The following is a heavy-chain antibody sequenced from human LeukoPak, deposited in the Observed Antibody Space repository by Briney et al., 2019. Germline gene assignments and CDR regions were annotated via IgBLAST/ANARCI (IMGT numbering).Heavy chain of an antibody. CDR2: IRYDGSNK. V-gene: IGHV3-30*02. CDR3: AGLLWFGVLAFDP. Sequence: GGSLRLSCAASGFTFSSYGMHWVRQAPGKGLEWVAFIRYDGSNKYYADSVKGRFTISRDNSKNTLYLQMNSLRAEDTAVYYCAGLLWFGVLAFDPWGQGTLVTVSS. J-gene: IGHJ5*02. D-gene: IGHD3-10*01. CDR1: GFTFSSYG.